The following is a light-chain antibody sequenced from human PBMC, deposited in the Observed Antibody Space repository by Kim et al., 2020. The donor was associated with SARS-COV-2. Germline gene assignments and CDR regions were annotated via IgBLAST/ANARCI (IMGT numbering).Light chain of an antibody. CDR2: GAS. CDR3: QNFNSARRT. V-gene: IGKV1-27*01. CDR1: QGISNY. Sequence: DLQMTQSPSSLSASIGDRITITCRASQGISNYLAWYQQKPGKVPKLLIYGASTLQSGVPSRFSGSGSGTDFTLTISSLLPEDVATYYCQNFNSARRTFGQGTRVEI. J-gene: IGKJ1*01.